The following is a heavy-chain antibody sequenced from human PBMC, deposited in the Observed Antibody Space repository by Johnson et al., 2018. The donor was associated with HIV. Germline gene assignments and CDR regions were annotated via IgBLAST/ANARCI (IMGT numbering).Heavy chain of an antibody. CDR1: GFTFSDYY. J-gene: IGHJ3*01. D-gene: IGHD3-22*01. V-gene: IGHV3-11*01. CDR2: FSSSGGNT. CDR3: ASGRPDGSGSYYVDAFHF. Sequence: QMQLVESGGGLVKPGGSLRLSRAACGFTFSDYYMRWIRQAPGKGLDCVSYFSSSGGNTYYADSVKGRFTLSRDTSKNTVFLQMNSLRAEDTAVYYCASGRPDGSGSYYVDAFHFWGQGTMLTVSS.